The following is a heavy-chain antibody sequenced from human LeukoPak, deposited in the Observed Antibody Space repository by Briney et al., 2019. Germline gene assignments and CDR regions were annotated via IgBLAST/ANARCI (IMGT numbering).Heavy chain of an antibody. CDR1: GFTFSDYY. D-gene: IGHD1-26*01. CDR3: ARDRLSGSYPDALDI. J-gene: IGHJ3*02. CDR2: ISSSGSTI. V-gene: IGHV3-11*01. Sequence: GGSLRLSCAASGFTFSDYYMSWIRQAPGKGLEWVSYISSSGSTIYYADSVKGRFTISRDNAKNSLYLQMNSLRAEDTAVYYCARDRLSGSYPDALDIWGQGTMVTVSS.